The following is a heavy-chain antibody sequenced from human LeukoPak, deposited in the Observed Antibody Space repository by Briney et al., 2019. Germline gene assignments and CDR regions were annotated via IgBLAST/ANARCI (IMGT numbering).Heavy chain of an antibody. CDR2: INPDGSTT. J-gene: IGHJ4*02. V-gene: IGHV3-7*01. CDR3: ARLFGGVTTYDY. D-gene: IGHD3-10*02. CDR1: GFSFGQYW. Sequence: GGSLRLSCSASGFSFGQYWMSWVRQGPGKGLDWVASINPDGSTTRYVDSVRGRFTISRDNAQNTLYLQMNGLRAEDTGIYYCARLFGGVTTYDYWGQGTQVTVSS.